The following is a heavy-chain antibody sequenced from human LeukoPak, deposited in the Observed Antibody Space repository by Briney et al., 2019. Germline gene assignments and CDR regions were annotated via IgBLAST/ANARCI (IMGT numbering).Heavy chain of an antibody. J-gene: IGHJ6*03. V-gene: IGHV1-8*03. CDR3: ARKGGYYYYMDV. CDR1: GYTFTSYD. CDR2: MNPNSGNT. Sequence: GASVKVSCKASGYTFTSYDINWVRQATGQGLEWMGWMNPNSGNTGYAQKFQGRVTITRSTSISTAYMELSSLRSEDTAVYYCARKGGYYYYMDVWGKGTTVTASS.